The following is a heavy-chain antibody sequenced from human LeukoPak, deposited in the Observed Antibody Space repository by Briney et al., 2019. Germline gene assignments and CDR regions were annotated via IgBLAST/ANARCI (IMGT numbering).Heavy chain of an antibody. V-gene: IGHV4-34*01. J-gene: IGHJ4*02. D-gene: IGHD3-3*01. CDR3: ARGRFRLEWLSPFDY. Sequence: KTSETLSLTCAVYGGSFSGYYWSWIRQPPGKGLEWIGEINHSGSTNYNPSFKSRVTISVDTSKNQFSLKLSSVTAADTAVYYCARGRFRLEWLSPFDYWGQGTLVTVSS. CDR2: INHSGST. CDR1: GGSFSGYY.